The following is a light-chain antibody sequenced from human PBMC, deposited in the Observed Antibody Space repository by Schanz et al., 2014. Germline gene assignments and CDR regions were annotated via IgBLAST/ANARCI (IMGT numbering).Light chain of an antibody. Sequence: QSALIQPASVSGSPGQSITISCTGTSSDVGGYNYVSWYQQHPGKAPKLMIYDVTNRPSGVPDRFSGSKSGSTASLTISGLQAEDEADYYCTTYTNTVVFGGGTKLTVL. V-gene: IGLV2-14*01. CDR2: DVT. CDR1: SSDVGGYNY. CDR3: TTYTNTVV. J-gene: IGLJ2*01.